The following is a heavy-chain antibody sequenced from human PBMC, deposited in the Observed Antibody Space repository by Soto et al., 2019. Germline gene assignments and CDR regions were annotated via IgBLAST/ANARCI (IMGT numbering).Heavy chain of an antibody. CDR3: AKDMRPDGVWDFDY. V-gene: IGHV3-23*01. CDR1: GFTFSTYT. J-gene: IGHJ4*02. D-gene: IGHD4-17*01. Sequence: VRSLRLSYAASGFTFSTYTMSWVRQAPGRGPEWVAGVSQDGTAHYADSVKGRFIISRDNSRDTVYLQMITLRGEDTAVYYCAKDMRPDGVWDFDYWGQGTLVTVSS. CDR2: VSQDGTA.